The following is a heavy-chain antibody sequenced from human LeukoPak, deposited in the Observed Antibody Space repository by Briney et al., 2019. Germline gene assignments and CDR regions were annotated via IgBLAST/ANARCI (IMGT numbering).Heavy chain of an antibody. CDR3: ARRCGGSCYDY. Sequence: GESLKISCKGSGYSFTTYWIGWVRQMPGKGLEWMGIIYPGNSDSRYSPSFQGQVTISVDKSISTAYLQWSSLKASDTAIYYCARRCGGSCYDYWGQGTLVTVSS. J-gene: IGHJ4*02. D-gene: IGHD2-15*01. CDR1: GYSFTTYW. CDR2: IYPGNSDS. V-gene: IGHV5-51*01.